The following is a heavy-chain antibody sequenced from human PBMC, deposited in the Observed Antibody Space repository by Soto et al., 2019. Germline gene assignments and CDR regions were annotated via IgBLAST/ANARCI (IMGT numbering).Heavy chain of an antibody. CDR3: ATDKVAFDM. J-gene: IGHJ3*02. CDR2: INTKTGGT. V-gene: IGHV1-2*02. D-gene: IGHD3-9*01. Sequence: ASVKVSCKASGYIFTGYYIQWVRQAPGQGLEWMGWINTKTGGTKYAQKFQGRVTMTRDTSINTAYMEVSRLRSDDTAVYYCATDKVAFDMWGQGTMVTVSS. CDR1: GYIFTGYY.